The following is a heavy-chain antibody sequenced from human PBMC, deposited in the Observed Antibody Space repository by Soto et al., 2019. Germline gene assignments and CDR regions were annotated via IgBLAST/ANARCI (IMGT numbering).Heavy chain of an antibody. J-gene: IGHJ3*02. V-gene: IGHV5-10-1*01. CDR3: ATHVSGSHDAFDI. CDR1: GYSFTSYW. Sequence: GESLKISCKGSGYSFTSYWISWVRQMPGKGLEWMGRIDPSDSYTNYSPSFQGHATISADKSISTAYLQWSSLKASDTAMYYCATHVSGSHDAFDIWGQGTMVTVSS. D-gene: IGHD1-26*01. CDR2: IDPSDSYT.